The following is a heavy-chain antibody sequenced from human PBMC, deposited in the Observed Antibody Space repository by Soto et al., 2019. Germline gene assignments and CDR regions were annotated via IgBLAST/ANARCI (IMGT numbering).Heavy chain of an antibody. CDR2: ISGSGGST. CDR1: GFTFSSYA. D-gene: IGHD6-13*01. J-gene: IGHJ6*02. V-gene: IGHV3-23*01. CDR3: AKPYSSSWDSYYGMDV. Sequence: GGSLRLSGAASGFTFSSYAMSWVRQAPGKGLEWVSAISGSGGSTYYADSVKGRFTISRDNSKNTLYLQMNSLRAEDTAVYYCAKPYSSSWDSYYGMDVWGQGTTVTVSS.